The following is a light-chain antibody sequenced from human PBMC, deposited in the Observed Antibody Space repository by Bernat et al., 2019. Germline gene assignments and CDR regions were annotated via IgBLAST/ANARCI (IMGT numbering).Light chain of an antibody. CDR2: DVS. J-gene: IGKJ5*01. CDR3: QQRSSWPIT. CDR1: QSVSRY. V-gene: IGKV3-11*01. Sequence: EIVLTQSPATLSLSPGERATLSCRASQSVSRYLAWYQQKPGQAPRLLIYDVSNRATGIPVRFSGSGSGTDFTLTISSLVPEDFAVYYCQQRSSWPITFGQGTRLEIK.